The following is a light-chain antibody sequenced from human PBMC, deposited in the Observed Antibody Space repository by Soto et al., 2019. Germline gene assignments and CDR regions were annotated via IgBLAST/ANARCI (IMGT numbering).Light chain of an antibody. CDR1: QSVSSY. Sequence: EILSTQSPSTLSLSARALATFSCRASQSVSSYLAWYQQKPGQAPRLLIYDASNRATGIPARFSGSGSGTDFTLTISSLEPEDFAVYYCQQRSDWLLTFGGGTKVDIK. J-gene: IGKJ4*01. CDR3: QQRSDWLLT. CDR2: DAS. V-gene: IGKV3-11*01.